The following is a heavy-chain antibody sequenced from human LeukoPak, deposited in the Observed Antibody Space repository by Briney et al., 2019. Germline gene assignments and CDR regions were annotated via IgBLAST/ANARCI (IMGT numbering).Heavy chain of an antibody. CDR2: INPNSGGT. CDR1: GYTFTGYY. CDR3: ARRLAVTGRYYFDY. D-gene: IGHD6-13*01. J-gene: IGHJ4*02. Sequence: GASVKVSCKASGYTFTGYYMHWVRQAPGQGLEWMGWINPNSGGTNYAQKLQGRVTMSRDTSISTAYMELSRLRSDDTAVYYCARRLAVTGRYYFDYWGQGTLVTVSS. V-gene: IGHV1-2*02.